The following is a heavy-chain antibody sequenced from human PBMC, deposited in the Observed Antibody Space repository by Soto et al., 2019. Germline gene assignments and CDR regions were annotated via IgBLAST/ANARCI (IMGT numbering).Heavy chain of an antibody. Sequence: GGSLRLSCAASGFTFDDYAMHWVRQAPGKGLEWVSGISWNSGSIGYADSVKGRFTISRDNAKNSLYLQMNSLRAEDTALYYCAKDKIPERGYSYGFYYYMDVWGKGTTVTVSS. J-gene: IGHJ6*03. V-gene: IGHV3-9*01. CDR2: ISWNSGSI. D-gene: IGHD5-18*01. CDR3: AKDKIPERGYSYGFYYYMDV. CDR1: GFTFDDYA.